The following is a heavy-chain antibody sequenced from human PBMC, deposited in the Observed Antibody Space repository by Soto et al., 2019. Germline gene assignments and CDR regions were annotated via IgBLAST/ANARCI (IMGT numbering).Heavy chain of an antibody. D-gene: IGHD3-3*01. CDR3: ARQPPDFWIDY. CDR2: MYYSGMK. V-gene: IGHV4-39*01. J-gene: IGHJ4*02. Sequence: QLQLQESGPGLVKPSESLSLTCSVSGGSISSSTYYWRWIRQPPWKGLEWIGSMYYSGMKYSNPSLHSRVNISVDTAKNHFSLKLSSVAAADPAVYYCARQPPDFWIDYWGQGTLVTVSS. CDR1: GGSISSSTYY.